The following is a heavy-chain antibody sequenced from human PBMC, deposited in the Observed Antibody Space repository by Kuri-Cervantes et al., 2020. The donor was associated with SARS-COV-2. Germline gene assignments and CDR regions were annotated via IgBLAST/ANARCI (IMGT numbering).Heavy chain of an antibody. V-gene: IGHV3-7*01. CDR2: IKQDGSEK. CDR3: ARSPGDGDYDPFDY. D-gene: IGHD4-17*01. Sequence: GESLKISCAASGFTFSTFVVSWVRQAPGKGLEWVANIKQDGSEKYYVDSVKGRFTISRDNAKNSLYLQMNSLRAEDTAVYYCARSPGDGDYDPFDYWGQGTLVTVSS. J-gene: IGHJ4*02. CDR1: GFTFSTFV.